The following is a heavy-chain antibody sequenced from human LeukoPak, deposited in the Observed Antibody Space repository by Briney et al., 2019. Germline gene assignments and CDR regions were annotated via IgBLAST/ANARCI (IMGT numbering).Heavy chain of an antibody. CDR3: ARLAGPGSYCYYGMDV. V-gene: IGHV4-59*01. D-gene: IGHD6-13*01. CDR2: IYYSGST. CDR1: GGSISSYY. Sequence: SETLSLTCTVSGGSISSYYWSWIRQPPGKGLEWIGYIYYSGSTNYNPSLKSRVTISVDTSKNQFSLKLSSVTAADTAVYYCARLAGPGSYCYYGMDVWGQGTTVTVSS. J-gene: IGHJ6*02.